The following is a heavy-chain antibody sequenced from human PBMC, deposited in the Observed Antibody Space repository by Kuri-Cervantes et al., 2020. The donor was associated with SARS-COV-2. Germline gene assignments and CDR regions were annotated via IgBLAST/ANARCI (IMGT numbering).Heavy chain of an antibody. V-gene: IGHV4-59*01. CDR3: ARASYSVDCFDY. CDR1: GGTINSYY. CDR2: VFYSGST. J-gene: IGHJ4*02. Sequence: SETLSLTCTVSGGTINSYYWGWIRQPPGKGLEWIGYVFYSGSTNYNPSLKSRVSISVDTSKNQFSLKLSSVTAADTAVYYCARASYSVDCFDYWGQGTLVTVSS. D-gene: IGHD2-21*01.